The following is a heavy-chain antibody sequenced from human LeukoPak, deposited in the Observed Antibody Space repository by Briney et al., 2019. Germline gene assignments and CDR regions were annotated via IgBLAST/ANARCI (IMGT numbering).Heavy chain of an antibody. CDR1: GGTFSSYA. CDR2: IIPIFGTA. V-gene: IGHV1-69*06. D-gene: IGHD5-18*01. CDR3: ARDPNEYSYGYNWFDP. J-gene: IGHJ5*02. Sequence: RASVKVSCKASGGTFSSYAISWVRQAPGQGLEWMGGIIPIFGTANYAQKFQGRVTITADKSTSTAYMELSSLRSEGTAVYYCARDPNEYSYGYNWFDPWGQGTLVTVSS.